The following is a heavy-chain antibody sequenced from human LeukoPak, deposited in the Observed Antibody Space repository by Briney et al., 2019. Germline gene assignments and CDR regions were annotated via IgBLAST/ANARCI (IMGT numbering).Heavy chain of an antibody. V-gene: IGHV4-59*12. D-gene: IGHD5-18*01. CDR3: ARKGVDTRTFSLDY. Sequence: PSEILSLTCTVSGGSISSYYWSWIRQPPGKGLEWIGYIYSSGSTDYNPSLKSRVTISVDTSKNQFSLKLSSVTAADTAVYYCARKGVDTRTFSLDYWGQGTLVTVSS. CDR1: GGSISSYY. CDR2: IYSSGST. J-gene: IGHJ4*02.